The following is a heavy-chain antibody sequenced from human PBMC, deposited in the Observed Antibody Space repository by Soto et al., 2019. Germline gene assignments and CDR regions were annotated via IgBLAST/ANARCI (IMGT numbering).Heavy chain of an antibody. CDR2: ISSGSSTI. CDR1: GFRFNDYY. Sequence: QVQLVESGGGLVKPGGSLRLSCAAAGFRFNDYYMTWIRQAPGKGLEWVSYISSGSSTIYYARSVKGRFTISRDNAKNSLYLQMTSLRAEDTAVYYCATSSGALAASFPYYFDYWGQGTLVTVSS. D-gene: IGHD6-25*01. J-gene: IGHJ4*02. V-gene: IGHV3-11*01. CDR3: ATSSGALAASFPYYFDY.